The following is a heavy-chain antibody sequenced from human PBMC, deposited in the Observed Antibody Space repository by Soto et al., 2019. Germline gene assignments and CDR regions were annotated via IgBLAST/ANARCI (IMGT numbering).Heavy chain of an antibody. CDR3: ARGRSSGWYVDY. Sequence: QVQLVESGGGVVQPGRSLRLSCAASGFTFSSYAMHWFRQAPGKGLEWVAVISYDGSNKYYADSVKGRFTISRDNSKNTLYLQMNSLRAEDTAVYYCARGRSSGWYVDYWGQGTLVTVSS. CDR1: GFTFSSYA. CDR2: ISYDGSNK. V-gene: IGHV3-30-3*01. J-gene: IGHJ4*02. D-gene: IGHD6-19*01.